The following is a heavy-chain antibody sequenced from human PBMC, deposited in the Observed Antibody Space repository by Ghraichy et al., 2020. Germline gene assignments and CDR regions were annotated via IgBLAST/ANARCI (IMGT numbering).Heavy chain of an antibody. CDR2: INHSGST. J-gene: IGHJ2*01. CDR3: ARGRSSGWYYHWYFDL. V-gene: IGHV4-34*01. Sequence: SETLSLTCAVYGGSFSGYYWSWIRQPPGKGLEWIGEINHSGSTNYNPSLKSRVTISVDTSKNQFSLKLSSVTAADTAVYYCARGRSSGWYYHWYFDLWGRGTLVTVSS. CDR1: GGSFSGYY. D-gene: IGHD6-19*01.